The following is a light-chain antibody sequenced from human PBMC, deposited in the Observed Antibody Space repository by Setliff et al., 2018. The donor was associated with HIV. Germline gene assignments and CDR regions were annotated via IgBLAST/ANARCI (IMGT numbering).Light chain of an antibody. CDR1: SGDVGRYNL. CDR3: CSYAGSYV. V-gene: IGLV2-23*02. J-gene: IGLJ1*01. Sequence: SVLTQPASVSGSPGQSITISCTGTSGDVGRYNLVSWYQQHPGKAPKLMIYEVSKRPSGVSNRFSGSKSGNTASLTISGLQAEDEADYYCCSYAGSYVFGTGTKVTVL. CDR2: EVS.